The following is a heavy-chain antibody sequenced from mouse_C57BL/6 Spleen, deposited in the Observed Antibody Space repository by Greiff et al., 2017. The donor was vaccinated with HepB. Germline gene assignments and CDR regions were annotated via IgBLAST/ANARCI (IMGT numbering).Heavy chain of an antibody. CDR1: GYTFTSYW. V-gene: IGHV1-64*01. J-gene: IGHJ2*01. CDR2: IHPNSGST. D-gene: IGHD2-3*01. CDR3: AREGPYDYLDY. Sequence: QVQLQQPGAELVKPGASVKLSCKASGYTFTSYWMHWVKQRPGQGLEWIGMIHPNSGSTNYNEKFKSKATLTVDKSSSTAYMQLSSLTSEDSAVYYCAREGPYDYLDYWGQGTTLTVSS.